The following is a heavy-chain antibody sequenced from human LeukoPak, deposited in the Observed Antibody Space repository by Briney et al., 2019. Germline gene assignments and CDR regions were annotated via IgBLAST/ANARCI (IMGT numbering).Heavy chain of an antibody. D-gene: IGHD3-22*01. CDR2: ISDSGGST. J-gene: IGHJ4*02. CDR1: GFPFSSYA. CDR3: ARGENYDSSGYGKLDY. Sequence: PGGSLRLSCSASGFPFSSYAMHWVRQAPGKGLEYVSAISDSGGSTYYADSVKGRFTISRDNSKNTLYLQMSSLRAEDTAVYYCARGENYDSSGYGKLDYWGQGTLVTVSS. V-gene: IGHV3-64D*09.